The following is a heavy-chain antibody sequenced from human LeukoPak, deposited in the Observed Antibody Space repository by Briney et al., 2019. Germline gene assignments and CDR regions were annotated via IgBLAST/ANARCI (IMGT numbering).Heavy chain of an antibody. Sequence: GGSLRLSCAASGFTFSSYWMHWVGQAPGKGLVWVSRITSDGSSTSYADSVKGRFTISRDNAKNTLYLQMNSLRAEDTAVYYCARDGGDDAFDIWGQGTMVTVSS. V-gene: IGHV3-74*01. J-gene: IGHJ3*02. CDR1: GFTFSSYW. CDR3: ARDGGDDAFDI. CDR2: ITSDGSST. D-gene: IGHD3-10*01.